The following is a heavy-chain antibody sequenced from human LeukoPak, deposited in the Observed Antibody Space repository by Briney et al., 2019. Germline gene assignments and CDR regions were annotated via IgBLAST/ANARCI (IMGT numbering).Heavy chain of an antibody. CDR2: IYSGGST. CDR3: ASYSSWYY. V-gene: IGHV3-66*01. CDR1: EFTASANY. D-gene: IGHD6-13*01. Sequence: GGSLRPSFPASEFTASANYMSWVRQAPGKGLEWVSVIYSGGSTYYADSVKGRFTISRDNSKNTLYLQMNSLRAEDTAVYYCASYSSWYYWGQGTLVTVSS. J-gene: IGHJ4*02.